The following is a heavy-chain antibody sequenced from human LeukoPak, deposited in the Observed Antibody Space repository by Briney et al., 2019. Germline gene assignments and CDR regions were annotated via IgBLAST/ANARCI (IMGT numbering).Heavy chain of an antibody. Sequence: SETLSLTCSVSGGSISSSNYYWGWIRQPPGKGLEWIGYIYYSGSTYYNPSLKSRVTISVDTSKDQFSLKLSSVTAADTAVYYCASGSSSSLFDIWGQGTMVTVSS. V-gene: IGHV4-30-4*08. CDR3: ASGSSSSLFDI. CDR2: IYYSGST. J-gene: IGHJ3*02. CDR1: GGSISSSNYY. D-gene: IGHD6-6*01.